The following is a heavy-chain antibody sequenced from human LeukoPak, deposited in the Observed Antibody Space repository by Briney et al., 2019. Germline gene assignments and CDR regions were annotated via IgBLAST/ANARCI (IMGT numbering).Heavy chain of an antibody. CDR3: AKGFWSDSY. CDR2: INDNGANT. V-gene: IGHV3-23*01. CDR1: GFTFSSYA. D-gene: IGHD3-3*01. Sequence: GGSLRLSCAASGFTFSSYAMYWVRQAPGKGLDWVSSINDNGANTYYADSVKGRFTISRDNSKNTLYLQMNSMRVEDTAIYYCAKGFWSDSYWGQGTLVIVSS. J-gene: IGHJ4*02.